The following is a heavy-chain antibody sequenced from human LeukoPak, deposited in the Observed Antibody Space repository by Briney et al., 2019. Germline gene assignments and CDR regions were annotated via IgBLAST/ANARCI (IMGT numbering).Heavy chain of an antibody. V-gene: IGHV3-30*04. CDR2: ISYDGSNK. CDR1: GFTFSSYA. Sequence: GRSLRLSCAASGFTFSSYAMHWVRQAPGKGLEWVAVISYDGSNKYYADSVKGRFTISRDNAKNSLYLQMNSLRAEDTAVYYCARLLVYNSGGEAFDCWGQGTLVTVSS. D-gene: IGHD3-10*01. CDR3: ARLLVYNSGGEAFDC. J-gene: IGHJ4*02.